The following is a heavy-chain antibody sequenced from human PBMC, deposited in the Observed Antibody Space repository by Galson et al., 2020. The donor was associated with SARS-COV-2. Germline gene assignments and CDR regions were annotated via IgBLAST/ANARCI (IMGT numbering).Heavy chain of an antibody. CDR1: GFSFNTYW. CDR2: IDPSDSYT. D-gene: IGHD2-2*01. V-gene: IGHV5-10-1*04. CDR3: ARGYCTTTSCQNEGLHF. J-gene: IGHJ6*02. Sequence: HGESLKISCKASGFSFNTYWIYWVRQMPGTGLEWMGKIDPSDSYTTYSPSFQGQVTISADRSISTAYLQWSSLEASDSAIYFCARGYCTTTSCQNEGLHFWGQGTTVSVSS.